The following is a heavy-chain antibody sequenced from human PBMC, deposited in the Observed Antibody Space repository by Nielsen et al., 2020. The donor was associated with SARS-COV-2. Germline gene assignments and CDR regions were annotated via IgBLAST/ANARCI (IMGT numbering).Heavy chain of an antibody. Sequence: WVRQAPGQRLEWMGWSNGGNGDSECSQNFQDRVTTTRDTSARTAYMELSSLRSEDTAVYYRARHDFWSGYRSSAFLVKTYGMDVWGQGTTVTVSS. CDR3: ARHDFWSGYRSSAFLVKTYGMDV. J-gene: IGHJ6*02. CDR2: SNGGNGDS. V-gene: IGHV1-3*01. D-gene: IGHD3-3*01.